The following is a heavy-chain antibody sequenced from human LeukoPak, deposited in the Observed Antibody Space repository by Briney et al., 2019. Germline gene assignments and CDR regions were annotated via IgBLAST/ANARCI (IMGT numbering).Heavy chain of an antibody. CDR3: ARPGGSGSYYTHPFDY. Sequence: PSETLSLTCTVSGGSISSSNYYWGWIRQPPGKGLEWIGSIYYSGSTYYNPSLKSRVTISVDTSKNQFSLKLSSVTAADTAVCYCARPGGSGSYYTHPFDYWGQGNLVTVSS. CDR1: GGSISSSNYY. J-gene: IGHJ4*01. V-gene: IGHV4-39*01. D-gene: IGHD3-10*01. CDR2: IYYSGST.